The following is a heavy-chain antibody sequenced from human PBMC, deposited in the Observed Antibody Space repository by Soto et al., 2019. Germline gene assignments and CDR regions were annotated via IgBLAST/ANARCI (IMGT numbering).Heavy chain of an antibody. CDR1: GGLISGGGYF. J-gene: IGHJ1*01. Sequence: KPSETLSLTCAVSGGLISGGGYFWTWLRQPPGKGLEWIGYMYHSGSPLYYPSLKSSATISIDLSKNQLSLNLAPVTAAAPAVYYCAREGPTGYFEIEPWGQGTVVTVSS. CDR3: AREGPTGYFEIEP. CDR2: MYHSGSP. D-gene: IGHD6-25*01. V-gene: IGHV4-30-2*01.